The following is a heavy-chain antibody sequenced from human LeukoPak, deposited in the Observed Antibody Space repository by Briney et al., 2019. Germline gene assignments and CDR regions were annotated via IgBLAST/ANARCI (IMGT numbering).Heavy chain of an antibody. D-gene: IGHD1-26*01. CDR2: ISDSGDST. J-gene: IGHJ4*02. V-gene: IGHV3-23*01. Sequence: GGSLRLSCAASGFTFSSYAMSWVRQAPGKGPEWVSSISDSGDSTYYADSVKGRFTISRDNSKNTLYLQMNSLRAEDTAVYYCARESGSYSYFDYWGQGTLVTVSS. CDR3: ARESGSYSYFDY. CDR1: GFTFSSYA.